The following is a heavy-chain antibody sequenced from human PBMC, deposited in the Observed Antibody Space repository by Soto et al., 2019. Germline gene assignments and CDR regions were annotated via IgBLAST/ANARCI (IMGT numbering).Heavy chain of an antibody. CDR2: ISGSGGST. CDR1: GFTFSSYA. CDR3: AKSYHYYYYGMDV. Sequence: EVQLLESGGGLVQPGGSLRLSCAASGFTFSSYAMSWFRQAPGKGLEWVSVISGSGGSTYYAGSVKGRFTISGDNSKNTLYLQMNSLRAEDPAVYYCAKSYHYYYYGMDVWGQGATVTVSS. J-gene: IGHJ6*02. V-gene: IGHV3-23*01.